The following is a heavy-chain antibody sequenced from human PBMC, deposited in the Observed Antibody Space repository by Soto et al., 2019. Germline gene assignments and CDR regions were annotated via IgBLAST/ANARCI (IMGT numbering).Heavy chain of an antibody. Sequence: EVHLVASGGGLVQPGGSLRLSCAASGFTFSTYWMHWVRQAPGKGLVWDSRINNDGSSTTHADSVKGRFTISRDNSKNTLYLQMNSLRAEDTAVYYCAGGGYTYGPYTYWGQGTLVTVSS. J-gene: IGHJ4*02. D-gene: IGHD5-18*01. CDR1: GFTFSTYW. CDR2: INNDGSST. CDR3: AGGGYTYGPYTY. V-gene: IGHV3-74*01.